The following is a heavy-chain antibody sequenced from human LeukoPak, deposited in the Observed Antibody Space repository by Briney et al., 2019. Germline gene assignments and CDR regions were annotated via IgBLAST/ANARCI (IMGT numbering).Heavy chain of an antibody. V-gene: IGHV4-59*01. D-gene: IGHD1-26*01. CDR1: GGSISSYY. CDR2: IYYSGST. Sequence: PSETLPLTCTVSGGSISSYYWSWIRQPPGKGLEWIGYIYYSGSTNYNPSLKSRVTISVDTSKNQFSLKLSSVTAADTAVYYCARLYRTYYYMDVWGKGTTVTVSS. CDR3: ARLYRTYYYMDV. J-gene: IGHJ6*03.